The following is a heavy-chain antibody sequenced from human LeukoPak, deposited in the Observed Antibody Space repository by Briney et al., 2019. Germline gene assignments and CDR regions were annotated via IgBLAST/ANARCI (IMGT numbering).Heavy chain of an antibody. CDR3: ATYTHWVAGDV. J-gene: IGHJ6*02. Sequence: GGSLRLSCAASGFTFSDSWMSWVRQAPGKGLEWVANMNQDGSEKDYVDSVKGRFTISRDNARNSLYLQMGSLRAEDTAVYYCATYTHWVAGDVWGQGSTVTVSS. CDR1: GFTFSDSW. V-gene: IGHV3-7*01. D-gene: IGHD3-16*01. CDR2: MNQDGSEK.